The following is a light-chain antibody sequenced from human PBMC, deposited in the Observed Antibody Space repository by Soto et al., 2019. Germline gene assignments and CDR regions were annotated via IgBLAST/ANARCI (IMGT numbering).Light chain of an antibody. CDR2: DAS. CDR3: QQYNNWLT. V-gene: IGKV3-11*01. CDR1: QSVNNY. Sequence: EIVLTQSPATLSLSPGERATLSCRASQSVNNYLHWYQQRPGQAPRLLIFDASNRATGIPPRFSGSGSATEFTLTISSLQSEDFAVYYCQQYNNWLTFGQGTKVDIK. J-gene: IGKJ1*01.